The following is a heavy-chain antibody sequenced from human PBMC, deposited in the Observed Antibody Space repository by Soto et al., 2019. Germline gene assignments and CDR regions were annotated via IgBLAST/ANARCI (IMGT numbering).Heavy chain of an antibody. J-gene: IGHJ2*01. CDR2: ISSSSSTR. CDR3: ARDAYCGAACYSANYWYFDL. CDR1: GFTFSSSG. V-gene: IGHV3-48*02. Sequence: EVQLVESGGGLVQPGGSLRLSCASSGFTFSSSGMNWVRQAPGKGLEWVSYISSSSSTRYFADSVKGRFTISRDNAKNSLFLKMNSLSDEDTAVYYCARDAYCGAACYSANYWYFDLWGRGTLVTVSS. D-gene: IGHD2-21*02.